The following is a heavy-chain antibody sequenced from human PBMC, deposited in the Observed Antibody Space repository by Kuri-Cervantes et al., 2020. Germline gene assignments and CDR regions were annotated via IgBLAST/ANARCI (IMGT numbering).Heavy chain of an antibody. CDR2: IYYSGST. D-gene: IGHD3-10*01. Sequence: ESLKISCTVSGGPISSSSYYWGWIRQPPGKGLEWIGSIYYSGSTYYNSSLKSRVTISVDTSKNQFSLKLNSVTAADTAVFYCARDLAGGWFDPWGQGTLVTVSS. V-gene: IGHV4-39*07. J-gene: IGHJ5*02. CDR3: ARDLAGGWFDP. CDR1: GGPISSSSYY.